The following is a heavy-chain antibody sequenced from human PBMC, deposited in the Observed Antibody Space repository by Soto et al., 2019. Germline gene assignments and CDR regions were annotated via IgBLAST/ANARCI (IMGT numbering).Heavy chain of an antibody. V-gene: IGHV4-4*07. Sequence: PSETLSLTCTVSSATMNTFYFNWIRQPAGRGLEWIGHVYSNGSTNYNPSLKSRVTMSVDTSKKQFPLKLSSMTAADTAVYYCARQIVVTTYARHFDFWGPGTLVTVSS. D-gene: IGHD2-21*02. CDR3: ARQIVVTTYARHFDF. J-gene: IGHJ4*02. CDR2: VYSNGST. CDR1: SATMNTFY.